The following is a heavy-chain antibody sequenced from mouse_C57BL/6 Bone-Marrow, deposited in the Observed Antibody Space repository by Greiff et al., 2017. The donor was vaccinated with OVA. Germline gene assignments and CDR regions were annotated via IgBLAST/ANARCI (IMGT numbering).Heavy chain of an antibody. CDR2: ISSGGDYI. CDR3: TRARQLRSWFAY. J-gene: IGHJ3*01. Sequence: EVNVVESGEGLVKPGGSLKLSCAASGFTFSSYAMSWVRQTPEKRLEWVAYISSGGDYIYYADTVKGRFTISRDNARNTLYLQMSSLKSEDTAMYYCTRARQLRSWFAYWGQGTLVTVSA. CDR1: GFTFSSYA. D-gene: IGHD3-2*02. V-gene: IGHV5-9-1*02.